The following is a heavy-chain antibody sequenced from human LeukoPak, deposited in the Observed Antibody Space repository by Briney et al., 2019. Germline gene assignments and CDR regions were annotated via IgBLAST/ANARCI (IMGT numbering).Heavy chain of an antibody. Sequence: PGGSLRLSCAASGFTFSDYYMSWIRQAPGKGLEWVSVIYSGGSTYYADSVKGRFTISRDNSKNTLYLQMNSLRAEDTAVYYCARDIAGAHYYYYYMDVWGKGTTVTVSS. D-gene: IGHD6-13*01. CDR1: GFTFSDYY. CDR2: IYSGGST. CDR3: ARDIAGAHYYYYYMDV. V-gene: IGHV3-53*01. J-gene: IGHJ6*03.